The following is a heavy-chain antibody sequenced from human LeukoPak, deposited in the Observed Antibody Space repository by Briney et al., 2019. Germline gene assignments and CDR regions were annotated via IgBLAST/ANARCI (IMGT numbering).Heavy chain of an antibody. CDR2: ISAYNGNT. D-gene: IGHD3-9*01. Sequence: ASVKVSCKASGYTFTSYGISWVRQAPGQGLEWMGWISAYNGNTNYAQKLQGRVTMTTDTSTSTAYMELRSLRSDDTAVYYCARVLHEDYDILTGYYGRFDYWGQGTLVTVSS. J-gene: IGHJ4*02. CDR1: GYTFTSYG. V-gene: IGHV1-18*01. CDR3: ARVLHEDYDILTGYYGRFDY.